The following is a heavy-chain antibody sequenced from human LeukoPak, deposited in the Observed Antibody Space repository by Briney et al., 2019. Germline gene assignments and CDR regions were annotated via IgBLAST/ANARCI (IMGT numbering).Heavy chain of an antibody. D-gene: IGHD3-9*01. CDR1: GVSISSSEW. CDR2: IHRDGRT. J-gene: IGHJ4*02. Sequence: SGTLSLTCAVSGVSISSSEWWIWVRQPPGQGLAWIGEIHRDGRTRYNPSLQTRVTMSIDYSKNQISLEVTSVTAADTAIYYCGKTDIYFNPIDYWGPGSLVTVSS. CDR3: GKTDIYFNPIDY. V-gene: IGHV4-4*02.